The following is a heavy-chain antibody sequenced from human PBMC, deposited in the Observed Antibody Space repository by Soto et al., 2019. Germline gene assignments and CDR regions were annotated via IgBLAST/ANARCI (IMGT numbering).Heavy chain of an antibody. CDR3: ARDHDFAFDV. J-gene: IGHJ3*01. CDR1: GFRFGFFS. V-gene: IGHV3-48*01. CDR2: ISGSGSPI. Sequence: PGGAPRPSFSAPGFRFGFFSMNWGRRAPGKGLEWVSYISGSGSPIYYADSVKGRFTISRDNARNSLFLQMNSLGAEDTALYYCARDHDFAFDVWGQGTMVTVSS. D-gene: IGHD1-1*01.